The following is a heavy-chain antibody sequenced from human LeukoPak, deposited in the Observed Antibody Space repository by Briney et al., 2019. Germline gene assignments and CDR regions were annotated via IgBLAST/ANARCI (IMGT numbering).Heavy chain of an antibody. CDR2: ISSSSSTI. J-gene: IGHJ4*02. D-gene: IGHD3-10*01. CDR1: GFTFSSYS. CDR3: ARSRGSYYFPLDY. V-gene: IGHV3-48*04. Sequence: GGSLRLSCAASGFTFSSYSMNWVRQAPGKGLEWVSYISSSSSTIYYADSVKGRFTISRDNAKNSLYLQMNSLRAEDTAVYYCARSRGSYYFPLDYWGQGTLVTVSS.